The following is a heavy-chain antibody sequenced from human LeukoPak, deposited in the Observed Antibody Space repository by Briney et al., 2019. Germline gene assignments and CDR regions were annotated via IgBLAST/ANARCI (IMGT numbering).Heavy chain of an antibody. Sequence: GASVKVSCKASGYTLTNYYMHWVRQAPGQGLEWMGIINPSGGTTTYAHEFPDRVTMTRDTSTSTVYMEVSSLRPEDTAVYYCARLQQWLGEYYFDYWGQGTLVTVSS. CDR1: GYTLTNYY. CDR2: INPSGGTT. V-gene: IGHV1-46*01. J-gene: IGHJ4*02. CDR3: ARLQQWLGEYYFDY. D-gene: IGHD6-19*01.